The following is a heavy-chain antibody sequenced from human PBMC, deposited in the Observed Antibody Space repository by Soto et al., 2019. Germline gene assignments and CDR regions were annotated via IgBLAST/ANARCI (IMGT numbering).Heavy chain of an antibody. CDR2: INHSGST. CDR3: ARGVDIVATQAFDI. D-gene: IGHD5-12*01. J-gene: IGHJ3*02. V-gene: IGHV4-34*01. CDR1: GGSLSGYY. Sequence: SETLSLTCAVYGGSLSGYYWSWIRQPPGKGLEWIGEINHSGSTNYNPSLKSRVTISVDTSKNQFSLKLSSVTAADTAVYYCARGVDIVATQAFDIWGQGTMVTVSS.